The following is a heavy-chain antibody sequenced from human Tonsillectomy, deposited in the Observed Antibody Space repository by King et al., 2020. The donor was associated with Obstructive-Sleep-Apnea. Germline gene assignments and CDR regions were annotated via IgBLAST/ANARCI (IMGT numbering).Heavy chain of an antibody. CDR3: ARDLGYSYGIDY. V-gene: IGHV4-59*01. J-gene: IGHJ4*02. Sequence: LQLQESGPGLVKPSETLSLTCTVSGDSISTYYWSWIRQPPGKGLEWSGYIYYSGSTSYNASLKSRVTISVDTSKNQFSLKLRSVTAADTAVYYCARDLGYSYGIDYWGQGTLVTVSS. CDR1: GDSISTYY. D-gene: IGHD5-18*01. CDR2: IYYSGST.